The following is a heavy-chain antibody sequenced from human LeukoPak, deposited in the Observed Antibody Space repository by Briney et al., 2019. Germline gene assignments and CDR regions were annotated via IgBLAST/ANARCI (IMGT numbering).Heavy chain of an antibody. CDR3: ARLSTIVVVINEWYAFDI. D-gene: IGHD3-22*01. J-gene: IGHJ3*02. CDR1: GYTFTGYY. V-gene: IGHV1-2*06. Sequence: ASVKVSCKASGYTFTGYYMHWVRQAPGQGLEWMGRINPNSGGTNYAQKFQGRVTMTRDTSISTAYMELSRLRSDDTAVYYCARLSTIVVVINEWYAFDIWGQGTMVTVSS. CDR2: INPNSGGT.